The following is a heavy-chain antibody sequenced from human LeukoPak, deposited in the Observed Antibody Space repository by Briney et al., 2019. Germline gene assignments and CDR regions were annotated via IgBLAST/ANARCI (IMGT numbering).Heavy chain of an antibody. D-gene: IGHD3-3*01. Sequence: SETLPLTCTVSGGSISSYYWSWIRQPPGKGLEWIGYIYYSGSTNYNPSLKSRVTISVDTSKNQFYLKLSSVTAADTAVYYCARDRAYYDFWSGYSGYYYMDVWGKGTTVTVSS. J-gene: IGHJ6*03. V-gene: IGHV4-59*01. CDR2: IYYSGST. CDR3: ARDRAYYDFWSGYSGYYYMDV. CDR1: GGSISSYY.